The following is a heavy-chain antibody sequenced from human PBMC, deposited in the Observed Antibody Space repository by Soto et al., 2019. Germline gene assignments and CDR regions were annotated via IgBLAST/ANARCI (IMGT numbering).Heavy chain of an antibody. CDR1: GYSISSSNW. V-gene: IGHV4-28*03. CDR2: IYYSGST. D-gene: IGHD2-2*01. CDR3: ARAMGCSSTSCYPYYYYGMDV. J-gene: IGHJ6*02. Sequence: SETLSLTCAVSGYSISSSNWWGWIRQPPGKGLEWIGYIYYSGSTYYNPSLKSRVTMAVDTSKSQFSLKLSSVTAVDTAVYFCARAMGCSSTSCYPYYYYGMDVWGQGTTVTVS.